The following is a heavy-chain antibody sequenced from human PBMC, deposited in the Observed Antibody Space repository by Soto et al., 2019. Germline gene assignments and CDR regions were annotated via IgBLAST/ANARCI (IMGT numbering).Heavy chain of an antibody. CDR2: IRYDGSNK. D-gene: IGHD2-8*02. Sequence: GGSLRLSCAASGFTFSSYGMHWVRQAPGKGLEWVAGIRYDGSNKYYADSVKGRFTISRDNAKNTLYLQMNSLRAEDTAVYYCARSTEYYYGMDVWGQGTTVTVSS. CDR1: GFTFSSYG. V-gene: IGHV3-33*01. J-gene: IGHJ6*02. CDR3: ARSTEYYYGMDV.